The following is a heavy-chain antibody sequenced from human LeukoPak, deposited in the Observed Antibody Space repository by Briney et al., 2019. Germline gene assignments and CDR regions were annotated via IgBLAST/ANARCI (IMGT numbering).Heavy chain of an antibody. CDR3: AREVHQLPLSDAFDI. D-gene: IGHD2-2*01. J-gene: IGHJ3*02. V-gene: IGHV4-61*02. CDR1: GGSISSGSYY. Sequence: PSETLSLTCTVSGGSISSGSYYWSWIRQPAGKGLEWIGRIYTSGSTNYNPSLKSRVTISVDTSKNQFSLKLSSVTAADTAVYYCAREVHQLPLSDAFDIWGQGTMVTVSS. CDR2: IYTSGST.